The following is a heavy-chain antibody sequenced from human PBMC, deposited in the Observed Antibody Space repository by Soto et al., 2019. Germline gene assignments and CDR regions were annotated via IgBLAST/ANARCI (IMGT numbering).Heavy chain of an antibody. D-gene: IGHD3-10*01. V-gene: IGHV3-53*01. CDR1: GFTVSNNY. CDR2: IYSGGYT. CDR3: GPWPGGGGY. Sequence: EVQLVESGGGLIQPGGSLRLSCAVSGFTVSNNYMSWVRQAPGKGLEGVSVIYSGGYTAYGDSVKGRFTISRDNSKNTLYFQMKSLRAAARAVFYWGPWPGGGGYWGQGTLVTVSS. J-gene: IGHJ4*02.